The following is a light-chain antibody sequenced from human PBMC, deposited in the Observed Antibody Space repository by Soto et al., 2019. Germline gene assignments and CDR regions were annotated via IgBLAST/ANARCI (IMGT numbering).Light chain of an antibody. Sequence: QSVSESPGKTVIISCTGSSGSIASNYVQWFQQRPGSAPTTVIYEDNQRPSGVPDRFSGSIDSSSNSASLTISGLKTEDEADYYCQSYDRTNQVFGGGTKVTVL. CDR2: EDN. J-gene: IGLJ3*02. CDR1: SGSIASNY. CDR3: QSYDRTNQV. V-gene: IGLV6-57*02.